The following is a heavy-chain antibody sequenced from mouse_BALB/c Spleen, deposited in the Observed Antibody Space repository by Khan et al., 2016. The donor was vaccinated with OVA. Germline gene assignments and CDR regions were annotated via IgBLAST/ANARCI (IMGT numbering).Heavy chain of an antibody. Sequence: EVQLVESGGGLVKPGGSLKLSCAASGFTFSSYAMSWVRQTPEKRLEWVATISSGGSDTYYPDSVKGRFTIARDTANNTLYLQMSSLRSEDTAMYYCARLYAMDYWGQGASGTVSS. V-gene: IGHV5-9-3*01. CDR3: ARLYAMDY. CDR2: ISSGGSDT. J-gene: IGHJ4*01. CDR1: GFTFSSYA.